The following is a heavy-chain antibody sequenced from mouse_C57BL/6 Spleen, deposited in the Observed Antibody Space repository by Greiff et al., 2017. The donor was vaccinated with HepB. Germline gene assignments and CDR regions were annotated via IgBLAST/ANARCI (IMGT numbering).Heavy chain of an antibody. CDR3: ARRLYGNSFDY. Sequence: QVQLQQPGAELVRPGSSVKLSCKASGYTFPSYWMDWVKQRPGQGLEWIGNIYPSDSETHYNQKFKDKATLTVDKSSSTAYMQLSSLTSEDSAVYYCARRLYGNSFDYWGQGTTLTVSS. CDR2: IYPSDSET. V-gene: IGHV1-61*01. D-gene: IGHD2-1*01. CDR1: GYTFPSYW. J-gene: IGHJ2*01.